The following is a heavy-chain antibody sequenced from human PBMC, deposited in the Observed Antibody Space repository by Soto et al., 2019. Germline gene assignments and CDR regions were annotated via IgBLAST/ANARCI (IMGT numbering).Heavy chain of an antibody. CDR3: ARDMEKGGDSAAFDX. V-gene: IGHV1-2*02. Sequence: ASVKVSCKASGYTFTDYDIHWVRQAPGQGLEWMGWINTNSGGTKYPQKFQGRVTMTRDTSIRTVYMSLTGLKSDDTAVYFCARDMEKGGDSAAFDXWGQGTLVTVSX. D-gene: IGHD4-17*01. J-gene: IGHJ4*02. CDR1: GYTFTDYD. CDR2: INTNSGGT.